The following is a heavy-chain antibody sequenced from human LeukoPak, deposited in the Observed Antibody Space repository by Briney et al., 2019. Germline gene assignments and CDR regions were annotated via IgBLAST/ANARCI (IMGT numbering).Heavy chain of an antibody. CDR2: INPNSGGT. V-gene: IGHV1-2*02. CDR1: GYTFTGYY. CDR3: ARESLAVVVEGSWFDP. Sequence: GASVKVSCKASGYTFTGYYMHWVRQAPGQGLEWMGWINPNSGGTNYAQKFQGRVTMTRDTSISTAYMELSRLRSDDTAVYYCARESLAVVVEGSWFDPWGQGTLVTVSS. D-gene: IGHD2-2*01. J-gene: IGHJ5*02.